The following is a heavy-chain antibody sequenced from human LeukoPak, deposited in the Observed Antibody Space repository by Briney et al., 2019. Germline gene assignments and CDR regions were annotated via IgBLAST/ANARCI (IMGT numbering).Heavy chain of an antibody. J-gene: IGHJ4*02. CDR2: ISSSGSSI. D-gene: IGHD5-18*01. CDR1: VFTFSDYY. Sequence: GGSLRLSCVASVFTFSDYYMSWIRQAPGRGLEWGSYISSSGSSIFYADSVRGRFTISRDKPKNTLYLQKASMRGADAAVYYCATKYNYGSLGKGDYYFDYWGQGTLVTVSS. CDR3: ATKYNYGSLGKGDYYFDY. V-gene: IGHV3-11*01.